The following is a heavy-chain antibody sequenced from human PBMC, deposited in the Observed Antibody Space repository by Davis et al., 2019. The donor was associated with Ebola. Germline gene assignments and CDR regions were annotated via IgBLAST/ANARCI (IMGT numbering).Heavy chain of an antibody. CDR1: GASIRSHY. CDR3: ASQESQLHRYYFNS. V-gene: IGHV4-59*08. J-gene: IGHJ4*02. D-gene: IGHD4-23*01. CDR2: IYYTGTT. Sequence: SETLSLTCTVSGASIRSHYWSWIRQPPGKGLEWIGYIYYTGTTNFNPFLKSRVTLSVHTSENKFSLKLSSVTAADTAVYYCASQESQLHRYYFNSWGQGTLVTVSS.